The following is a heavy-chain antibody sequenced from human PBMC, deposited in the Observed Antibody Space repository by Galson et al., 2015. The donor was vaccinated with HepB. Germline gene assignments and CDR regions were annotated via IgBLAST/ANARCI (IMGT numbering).Heavy chain of an antibody. CDR3: AGYSSAWASFDL. CDR1: GGSFRGNY. CDR2: INHSGST. D-gene: IGHD6-19*01. Sequence: SETLSLTCAVYGGSFRGNYWSWIRQPPRKRLEWIGEINHSGSTNYNPSLKSRVTISLDTSKKQFSLKLSSVTAADTAVYYCAGYSSAWASFDLWGQGTLVTVSS. V-gene: IGHV4-34*01. J-gene: IGHJ4*02.